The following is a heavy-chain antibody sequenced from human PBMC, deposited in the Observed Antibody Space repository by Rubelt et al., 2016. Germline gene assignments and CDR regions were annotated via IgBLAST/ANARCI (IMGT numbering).Heavy chain of an antibody. CDR2: IDWDDDK. CDR3: GRCLYGGKDGGNYFDY. J-gene: IGHJ4*02. Sequence: QVTLRESGPALVKPTQTLTLTSTFSGFSLSTREMCVSWIRQPPGKALEWLARIDWDDDKYHTTSLKTRLTTSKDTSKNQVVLKMTNMDPVDTATDYCGRCLYGGKDGGNYFDYWGQGTLVTVSS. CDR1: GFSLSTREMC. V-gene: IGHV2-70*15. D-gene: IGHD4-23*01.